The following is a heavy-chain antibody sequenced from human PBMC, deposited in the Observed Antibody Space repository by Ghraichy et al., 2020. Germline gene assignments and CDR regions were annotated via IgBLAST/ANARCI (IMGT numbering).Heavy chain of an antibody. J-gene: IGHJ4*02. CDR1: GFTFSNYA. CDR2: ISVSGGST. CDR3: AKDIKATDNPRGYFDY. D-gene: IGHD1-1*01. V-gene: IGHV3-23*01. Sequence: GGSLRLSCAASGFTFSNYAMTWVRQAPGQGLEWVSAISVSGGSTYFADSVRGRCAISGDNSKNTLYLQMNSLRPEDTAVYYCAKDIKATDNPRGYFDYWGQEALVTVS.